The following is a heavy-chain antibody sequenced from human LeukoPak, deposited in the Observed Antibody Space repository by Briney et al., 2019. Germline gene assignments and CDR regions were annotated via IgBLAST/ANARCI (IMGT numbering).Heavy chain of an antibody. CDR1: GDAIKNSVFY. CDR2: LYYDGSD. D-gene: IGHD2-2*01. CDR3: VRHEGGCGSVSCYFAGAIDP. Sequence: SETLSLTCTVSGDAIKNSVFYWGWIRQPPEKGLEWIGSLYYDGSDHYNPSLKSRVAISVDTSKNQFSLHVNSVTAADTATYYCVRHEGGCGSVSCYFAGAIDPWGQGILVTVSS. V-gene: IGHV4-39*01. J-gene: IGHJ5*02.